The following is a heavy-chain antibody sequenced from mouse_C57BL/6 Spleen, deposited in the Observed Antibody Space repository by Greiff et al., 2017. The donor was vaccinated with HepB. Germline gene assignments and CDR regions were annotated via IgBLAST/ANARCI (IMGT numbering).Heavy chain of an antibody. J-gene: IGHJ2*01. Sequence: EVQRVESGGDLVKPGGSLKLSCAASGFTFSSYGMSWVRQTPDKRLEWVATISSGGSYTYYPDSVKGRFTISRDNAKNTLYLQMSSLKSEDTAMYDCARPATLVATGDYFDYWGQGTTLTVSS. V-gene: IGHV5-6*01. CDR3: ARPATLVATGDYFDY. CDR1: GFTFSSYG. CDR2: ISSGGSYT. D-gene: IGHD1-1*01.